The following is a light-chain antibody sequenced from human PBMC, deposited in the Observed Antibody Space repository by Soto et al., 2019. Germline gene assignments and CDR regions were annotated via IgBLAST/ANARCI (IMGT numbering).Light chain of an antibody. J-gene: IGKJ4*01. V-gene: IGKV1-5*01. CDR1: QSISDS. CDR3: QQYNSSPLT. CDR2: DAS. Sequence: DIQMTQSPSTLSASVGDRVTITCRANQSISDSLAWYQQKPGKAHNLLIYDASNLESGVPSMFSGSGSGTEFTLTISILQPDDFATYYCQQYNSSPLTFGGGTKMEIK.